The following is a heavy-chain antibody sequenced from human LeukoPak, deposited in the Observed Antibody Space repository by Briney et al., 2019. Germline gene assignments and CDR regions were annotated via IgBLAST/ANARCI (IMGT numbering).Heavy chain of an antibody. Sequence: GGSLRLSCAASGFTFSSYSMTWVRQAPGKGLEWVSTIYSGGTTYYADSVMGRFTISRHNSRNTLYLQMNSLRAEDTAVYYCARVDTVMAYYFDLWGQGTLVTVSS. J-gene: IGHJ4*02. CDR2: IYSGGTT. V-gene: IGHV3-53*04. CDR3: ARVDTVMAYYFDL. D-gene: IGHD5-18*01. CDR1: GFTFSSYS.